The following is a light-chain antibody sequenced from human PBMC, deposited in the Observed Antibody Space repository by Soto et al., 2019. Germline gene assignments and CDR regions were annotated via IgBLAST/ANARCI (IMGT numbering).Light chain of an antibody. CDR1: QSVRSNF. V-gene: IGKV3-20*01. CDR2: GAS. CDR3: HHYGRSAIFT. J-gene: IGKJ3*01. Sequence: EIVMTQSPGTLSLSQGERATLSCRASQSVRSNFLAWYQQRPGQAPRLLMDGASSRAAGIPDRFSGSGSGTDFTLTISRLEPEDFAVYYCHHYGRSAIFTFGPGTTVDIK.